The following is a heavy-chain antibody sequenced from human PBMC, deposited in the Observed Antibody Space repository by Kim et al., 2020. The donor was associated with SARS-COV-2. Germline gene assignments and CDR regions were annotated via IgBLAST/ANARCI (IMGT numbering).Heavy chain of an antibody. J-gene: IGHJ6*03. CDR3: ARDCGGSCYSGGWVNYYYMDV. V-gene: IGHV3-53*01. D-gene: IGHD2-15*01. Sequence: GGSLRLSCAASGFTVSSNYMSWVRQAPGKGLEWVSVIYSGGSTYYADSVKGRFTISRDNSKNTLYLQMNSLRAEDTAVYYCARDCGGSCYSGGWVNYYYMDVWGKGTTVTVSS. CDR1: GFTVSSNY. CDR2: IYSGGST.